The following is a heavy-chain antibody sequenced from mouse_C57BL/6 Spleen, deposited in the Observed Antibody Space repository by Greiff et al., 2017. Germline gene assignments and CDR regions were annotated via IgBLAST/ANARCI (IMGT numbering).Heavy chain of an antibody. J-gene: IGHJ2*01. CDR1: GYTFTSYW. CDR2: INPNSGST. CDR3: ARAHVSLDY. V-gene: IGHV1-64*01. Sequence: QVQLQQSGAELVKPGASVKLSCKASGYTFTSYWMHWVKQRPGQGLEWIGMINPNSGSTNYNEKFKSKATLTVDKSSSTAYMQLSSLTSEDAAVYYCARAHVSLDYWGQGTTLTVSS.